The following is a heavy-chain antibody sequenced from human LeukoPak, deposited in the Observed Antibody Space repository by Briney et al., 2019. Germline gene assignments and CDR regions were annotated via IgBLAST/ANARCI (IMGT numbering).Heavy chain of an antibody. V-gene: IGHV1-8*01. Sequence: ASVKVSCKASGYTFTNYDINWVRQASGQGPEWLGWISPYSGTTGSAQKFQGRVTITRNSSISTAYLEMSRLTSEDTAVYYCARALDTTVLLGAYWGQGTPVTVSS. CDR3: ARALDTTVLLGAY. J-gene: IGHJ4*02. CDR1: GYTFTNYD. D-gene: IGHD1-1*01. CDR2: ISPYSGTT.